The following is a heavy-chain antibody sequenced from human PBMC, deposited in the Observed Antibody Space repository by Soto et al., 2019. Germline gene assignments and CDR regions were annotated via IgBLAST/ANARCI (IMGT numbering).Heavy chain of an antibody. D-gene: IGHD3-22*01. CDR1: GGTFSSYA. V-gene: IGHV1-69*01. CDR2: IIPIFGTA. Sequence: QVQLVQSGAEVKKPGSSVKVSCKASGGTFSSYAISWVRQAPGQGLEWMGGIIPIFGTANYAQKFQGRVTINEDESTSTAYLELSSLRAEDTALYYCARDSAVDDSSAYPSWGLDDWGQGTLVTVSS. CDR3: ARDSAVDDSSAYPSWGLDD. J-gene: IGHJ4*02.